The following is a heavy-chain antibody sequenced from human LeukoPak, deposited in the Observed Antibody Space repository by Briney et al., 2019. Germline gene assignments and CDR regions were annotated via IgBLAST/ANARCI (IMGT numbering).Heavy chain of an antibody. CDR3: TSTTPSLARRFGELRGYYGMDV. V-gene: IGHV3-73*01. J-gene: IGHJ6*02. CDR2: IRSKANSYAT. CDR1: GFTFSGSA. Sequence: PGGSLRLSCAASGFTFSGSAMHWVRQASGKGLEWVGRIRSKANSYATAYAVSVKGRFTISRDDSKNTAYLQMNSLKTEDTAVYYCTSTTPSLARRFGELRGYYGMDVWGQGTTVTVSS. D-gene: IGHD3-10*01.